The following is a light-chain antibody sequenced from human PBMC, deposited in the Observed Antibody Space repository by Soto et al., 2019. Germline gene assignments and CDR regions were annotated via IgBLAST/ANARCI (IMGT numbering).Light chain of an antibody. CDR2: FGS. CDR3: MQALQSFT. J-gene: IGKJ4*01. Sequence: DIVMTQSPLSLPVTPGEPASISCRSSQSLLHSNGYNYLDWYVQKPGQSPQLLIYFGSHRASGVPDRLSGSGSGTDFTLKISRVEAEDVGVYYCMQALQSFTFGGGTKVEIK. CDR1: QSLLHSNGYNY. V-gene: IGKV2-28*01.